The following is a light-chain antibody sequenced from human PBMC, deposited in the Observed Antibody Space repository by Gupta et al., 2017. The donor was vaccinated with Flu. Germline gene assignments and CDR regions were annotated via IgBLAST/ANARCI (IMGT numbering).Light chain of an antibody. Sequence: PLTHVQASVIYRRASQSLVNKNFSYYLEWYQQRPGQAPKLISYKGSKRESGVPDRFSGSGSGXEFTLKXSRRQDDDFGVYYCKRDSTYWTFGXGTKVEIK. V-gene: IGKV2-30*01. CDR2: KGS. CDR3: KRDSTYWT. CDR1: QSLVNKNFSYY. J-gene: IGKJ1*01.